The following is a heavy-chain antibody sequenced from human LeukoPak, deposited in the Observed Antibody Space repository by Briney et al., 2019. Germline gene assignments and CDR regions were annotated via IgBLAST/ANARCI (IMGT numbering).Heavy chain of an antibody. Sequence: ASVKVSCKASGYTFTGYYMHWVRQAPRQGLEWMGWINPNSGGTNYAQKFQGRVTMTRDTSISTAYMELSRLRSDDTAVYYCASPYSSSWYAAFDIWGQGTMVTVSS. CDR1: GYTFTGYY. CDR3: ASPYSSSWYAAFDI. D-gene: IGHD6-13*01. CDR2: INPNSGGT. V-gene: IGHV1-2*02. J-gene: IGHJ3*02.